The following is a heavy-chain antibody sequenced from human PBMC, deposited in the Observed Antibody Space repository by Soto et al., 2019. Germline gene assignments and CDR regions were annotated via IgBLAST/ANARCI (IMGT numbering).Heavy chain of an antibody. CDR3: ARGYSSSPEVWFDP. CDR1: GGSISSYY. CDR2: IYTSGST. V-gene: IGHV4-4*07. D-gene: IGHD6-13*01. Sequence: SETLSLTCTVSGGSISSYYWSWIRQPAGKGLEWIGRIYTSGSTNYNPPLKSRVTMSVDTSQNQFSLKLSSVTAADTAVYYCARGYSSSPEVWFDPWGQGTLVTVS. J-gene: IGHJ5*02.